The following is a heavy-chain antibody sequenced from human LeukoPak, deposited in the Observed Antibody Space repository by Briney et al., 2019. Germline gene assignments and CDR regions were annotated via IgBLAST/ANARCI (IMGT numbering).Heavy chain of an antibody. CDR2: ISGSGAGT. Sequence: GGSLRLSCAASGFTFSNYAMSWVRQAPGKGLEWVSAISGSGAGTDYADSVRGRFIISRDNSKNTMYLQMSSLRAEDTAIYYCAKSSNEWELNSFDSWGQGTLVPVSS. CDR3: AKSSNEWELNSFDS. J-gene: IGHJ4*02. D-gene: IGHD1-26*01. CDR1: GFTFSNYA. V-gene: IGHV3-23*01.